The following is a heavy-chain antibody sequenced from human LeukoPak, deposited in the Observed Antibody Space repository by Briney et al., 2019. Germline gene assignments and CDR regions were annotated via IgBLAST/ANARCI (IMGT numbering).Heavy chain of an antibody. J-gene: IGHJ3*02. D-gene: IGHD3-16*01. CDR3: ARVQITWSWAFDI. CDR2: IRYDGSNK. Sequence: GGSLRLSCAASGFTFSSYGMHWVRQAPGRGLEWVAFIRYDGSNKYYAGSVKGRFTISRDNSKNTLYLQMNSLRAEDTAVYYCARVQITWSWAFDIWGQGTMVTVSS. CDR1: GFTFSSYG. V-gene: IGHV3-30*02.